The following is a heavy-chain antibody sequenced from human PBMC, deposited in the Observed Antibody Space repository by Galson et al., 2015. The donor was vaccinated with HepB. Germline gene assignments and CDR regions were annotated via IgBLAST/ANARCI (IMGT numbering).Heavy chain of an antibody. J-gene: IGHJ5*02. D-gene: IGHD3-10*01. CDR2: ISAYNGNT. Sequence: SVKVSCKASGGTFTSYGISWVRQAPGQGLEWMGWISAYNGNTNYAQKLQGRVTMTTDTSTSTAYMELRSLRYDDTAVYYCARDALRIMVRGVIMFDPWGQGTLVTVSS. V-gene: IGHV1-18*01. CDR3: ARDALRIMVRGVIMFDP. CDR1: GGTFTSYG.